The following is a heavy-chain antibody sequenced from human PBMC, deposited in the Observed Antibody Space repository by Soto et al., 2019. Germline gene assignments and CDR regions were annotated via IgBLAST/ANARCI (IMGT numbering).Heavy chain of an antibody. Sequence: SETLSLTCTVSGGSISSSYYYCGWIRQPPGKGLEWIGSIYYSGGTYYSPSLKSRVTMSVDTSKNQFSLKLSSVTAADTAVYYCATPSGSYLYYFDYWGQGTLVTVS. V-gene: IGHV4-39*01. J-gene: IGHJ4*02. D-gene: IGHD1-26*01. CDR3: ATPSGSYLYYFDY. CDR2: IYYSGGT. CDR1: GGSISSSYYY.